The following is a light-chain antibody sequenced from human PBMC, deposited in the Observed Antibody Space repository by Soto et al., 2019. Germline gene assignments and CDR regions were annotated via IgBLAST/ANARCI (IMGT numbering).Light chain of an antibody. CDR1: QNIFSY. CDR3: QQRSNWSIT. J-gene: IGKJ5*01. Sequence: DIQMTQYPSSLSASVGDRVTITCRASQNIFSYLNWYQQKPGKAPKLLIYAASNLQSGVPSRFSGSGSGTDFTLTISSLEPEDFAVYYCQQRSNWSITFGQGTRLEI. V-gene: IGKV1-39*01. CDR2: AAS.